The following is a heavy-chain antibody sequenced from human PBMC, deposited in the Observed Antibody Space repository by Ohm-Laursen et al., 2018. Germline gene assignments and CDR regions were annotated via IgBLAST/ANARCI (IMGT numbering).Heavy chain of an antibody. CDR3: AREYKWNYDLFTYIDY. V-gene: IGHV4-31*03. CDR1: GGSITSGGYY. J-gene: IGHJ4*02. Sequence: SQTLSLTCTVSGGSITSGGYYWSWIRQLPGKGLEWIGYIYYSGSAHYNPSLKSRVTMSEDTSENQFSLKLTSVTAADTAVYYCAREYKWNYDLFTYIDYWGQGTLVTVSS. CDR2: IYYSGSA. D-gene: IGHD1-7*01.